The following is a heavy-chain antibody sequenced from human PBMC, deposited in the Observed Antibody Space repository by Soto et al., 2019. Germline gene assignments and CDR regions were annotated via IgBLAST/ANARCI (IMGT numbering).Heavy chain of an antibody. V-gene: IGHV1-8*01. CDR2: LNPNSGDT. CDR1: GYTFSSYD. CDR3: ATSGGGWYLY. J-gene: IGHJ4*02. D-gene: IGHD6-19*01. Sequence: QVQLVQSGAEVKKPGASVKVSCKASGYTFSSYDINWVRQATGQGLEWMGWLNPNSGDTGYAQKFQGRVTLTRNTSKHTAYIELSSLTSDHTAVYYCATSGGGWYLYWGQGTLVTVSS.